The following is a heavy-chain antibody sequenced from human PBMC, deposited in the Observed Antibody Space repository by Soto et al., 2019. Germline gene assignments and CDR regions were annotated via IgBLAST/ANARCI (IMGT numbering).Heavy chain of an antibody. J-gene: IGHJ4*02. V-gene: IGHV1-18*01. CDR3: ARVVANDYDILTGYYNRDDY. D-gene: IGHD3-9*01. CDR1: GYTFTSYG. CDR2: ISAYNGNT. Sequence: ASVKVSCKASGYTFTSYGISWVRQAPGQGLEWMGWISAYNGNTNYAQKLQGRVTMTTEPSTSTAYMELRSLRSDDTAVYYCARVVANDYDILTGYYNRDDYWGQGTLVTVSS.